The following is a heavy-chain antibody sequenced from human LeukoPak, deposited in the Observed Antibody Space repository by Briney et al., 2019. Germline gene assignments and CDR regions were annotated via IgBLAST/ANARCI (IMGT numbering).Heavy chain of an antibody. CDR2: ISGSGGST. CDR1: GFTFSSYA. CDR3: AKAGRDSSSWYGTFDY. J-gene: IGHJ4*02. Sequence: GGSLRLSCAASGFTFSSYAMSWVRQAPGKGLEWVSAISGSGGSTYYADSVKGRFTISRDNSKNTLYLQMNSLRAADTAVYYCAKAGRDSSSWYGTFDYWGQGTLVTVSS. D-gene: IGHD6-13*01. V-gene: IGHV3-23*01.